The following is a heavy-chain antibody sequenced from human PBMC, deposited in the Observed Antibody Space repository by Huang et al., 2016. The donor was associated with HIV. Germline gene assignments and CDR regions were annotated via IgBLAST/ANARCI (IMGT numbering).Heavy chain of an antibody. J-gene: IGHJ4*02. V-gene: IGHV4-39*01. Sequence: QLQLQESGPGLVKPSDTLSLNCTISGGSIKSRNYYWGWVRQAPGKGLEWIGDIYDRGSPYYNPSLRSRVSLSVDTSKNQVTLKVNAVIAADTAVYYCARRQGSGYYFYFDYWGRGIPVTVSA. CDR2: IYDRGSP. D-gene: IGHD3-22*01. CDR3: ARRQGSGYYFYFDY. CDR1: GGSIKSRNYY.